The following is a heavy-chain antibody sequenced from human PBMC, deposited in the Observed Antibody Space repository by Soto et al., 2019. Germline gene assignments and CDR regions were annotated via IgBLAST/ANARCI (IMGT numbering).Heavy chain of an antibody. Sequence: QVQLVESGGGVVQPGTSLRLSCAASGFTFSSYGMQWVRQAPGKGLECVALTLHDGSNDYYVDSVKDRFTISRDNSKKTLYLQMNSLRSEDTADYYCATYYVSSGPPRSYYLDNWGQGTRVTVSS. CDR3: ATYYVSSGPPRSYYLDN. D-gene: IGHD3-22*01. V-gene: IGHV3-30*03. J-gene: IGHJ4*02. CDR2: TLHDGSND. CDR1: GFTFSSYG.